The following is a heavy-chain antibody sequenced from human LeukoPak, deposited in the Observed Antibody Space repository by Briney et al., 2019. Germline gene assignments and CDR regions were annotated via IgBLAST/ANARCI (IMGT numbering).Heavy chain of an antibody. CDR2: IKQDGSEK. CDR1: GFTFSSYA. D-gene: IGHD6-13*01. J-gene: IGHJ5*02. V-gene: IGHV3-7*01. CDR3: AREGIAAAENWFDP. Sequence: GGSLRLSCAASGFTFSSYAMSWVRQAPGKGLEWVANIKQDGSEKYFVDSVKGRFTISRDNAKNSLYLQMNSLRAEDTAVYYCAREGIAAAENWFDPWGQGTLVTVSS.